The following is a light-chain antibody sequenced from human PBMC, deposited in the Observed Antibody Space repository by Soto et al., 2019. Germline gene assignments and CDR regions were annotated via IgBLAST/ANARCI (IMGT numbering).Light chain of an antibody. Sequence: DIEMTQSPSSLSASVGDRVTITCRASQSISSYLNWYHQKPGNAPNLLIYAASTLQSGVPSRFSAYGSETDFTLTISNLQAEDFATYYCQQSYTTPRTFGQGTKVEVK. CDR2: AAS. V-gene: IGKV1-39*01. CDR1: QSISSY. J-gene: IGKJ1*01. CDR3: QQSYTTPRT.